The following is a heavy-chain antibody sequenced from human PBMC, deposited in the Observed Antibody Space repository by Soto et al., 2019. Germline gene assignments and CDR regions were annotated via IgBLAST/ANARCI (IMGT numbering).Heavy chain of an antibody. Sequence: QVQLVQSGAEVKKPGASVKVSCKVSGNIFTSQYMHWVRQDPGQGLEWMAMINPSGGRTSDAQMFQGRVTMTRDTSTSTVHMELSSLRSEDTAVYYCFRDVGDWGQGTLVTVSS. CDR1: GNIFTSQY. D-gene: IGHD3-3*01. CDR2: INPSGGRT. CDR3: FRDVGD. V-gene: IGHV1-46*03. J-gene: IGHJ4*02.